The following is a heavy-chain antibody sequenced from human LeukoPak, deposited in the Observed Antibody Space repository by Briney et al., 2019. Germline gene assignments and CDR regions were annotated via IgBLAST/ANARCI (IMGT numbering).Heavy chain of an antibody. V-gene: IGHV3-30*18. Sequence: PGRSLRLSCAASGFTFSSYGMPWVRQAPGKGLEWVAVISYDGSNKYYADSVKGRFTISRDNSKNTLYLQMNSLRAEDTAVYYCANAEMATISNFDYWGQGTLVTVSS. CDR1: GFTFSSYG. D-gene: IGHD5-24*01. CDR3: ANAEMATISNFDY. J-gene: IGHJ4*02. CDR2: ISYDGSNK.